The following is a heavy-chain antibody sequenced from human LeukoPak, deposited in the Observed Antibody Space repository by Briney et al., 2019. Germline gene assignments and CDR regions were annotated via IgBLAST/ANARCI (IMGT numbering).Heavy chain of an antibody. Sequence: GGSLRLSCAASGFTFSSYGMHWVRQAPGKGLEWVAFIRYDGSNKYYADSVKGRFTISRDNSKNTLYLQMNSLRAEDAAVYYCAGKGWTYFDLWGRGTLVTVSS. V-gene: IGHV3-30*02. CDR3: AGKGWTYFDL. CDR2: IRYDGSNK. CDR1: GFTFSSYG. J-gene: IGHJ2*01. D-gene: IGHD3/OR15-3a*01.